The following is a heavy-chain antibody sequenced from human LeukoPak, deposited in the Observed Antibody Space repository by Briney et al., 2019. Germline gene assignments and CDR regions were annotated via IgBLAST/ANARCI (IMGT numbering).Heavy chain of an antibody. CDR3: ARGEGQWPTEWFDP. V-gene: IGHV6-1*01. Sequence: SQTLSLTCALSGDSVSSNSAAWHWIRQSPSRGLEWLGRTYYRSKLYNDYAVSVKSRITINPDTSKNQFSLQLNSVTPEDTAVYYCARGEGQWPTEWFDPWGQGTLVTVSA. CDR1: GDSVSSNSAA. J-gene: IGHJ5*02. D-gene: IGHD6-19*01. CDR2: TYYRSKLYN.